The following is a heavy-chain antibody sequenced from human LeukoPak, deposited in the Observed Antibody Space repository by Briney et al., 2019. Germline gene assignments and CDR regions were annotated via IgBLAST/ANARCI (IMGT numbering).Heavy chain of an antibody. CDR1: GFTFSNYG. Sequence: GGSLRLSCAASGFTFSNYGMNWVRRAPGKGLEWVSVISGSGGSTYYADSVKGRFTISRDNSKNTLYLQMNSLRAEDTAVYYCAKDSLGSSSKNWFDPWGQGTLVTVSS. CDR3: AKDSLGSSSKNWFDP. CDR2: ISGSGGST. J-gene: IGHJ5*02. D-gene: IGHD6-13*01. V-gene: IGHV3-23*01.